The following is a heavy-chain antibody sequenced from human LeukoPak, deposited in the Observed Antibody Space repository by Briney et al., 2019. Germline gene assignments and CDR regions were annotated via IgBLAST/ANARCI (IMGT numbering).Heavy chain of an antibody. D-gene: IGHD6-19*01. Sequence: GGSLRLACEASGFAFGFFAVSWLRQAPGKGLEWVSTINANSGTRSYAASVRGRFTISRDNSKNTLYLQLNTLRADDTAVYYCAKPISGGLAVTADWFAPWGQGTLVVVSS. J-gene: IGHJ5*01. CDR2: INANSGTR. V-gene: IGHV3-23*01. CDR1: GFAFGFFA. CDR3: AKPISGGLAVTADWFAP.